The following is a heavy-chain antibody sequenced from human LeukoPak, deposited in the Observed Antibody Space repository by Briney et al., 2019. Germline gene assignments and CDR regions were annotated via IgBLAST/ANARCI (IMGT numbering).Heavy chain of an antibody. J-gene: IGHJ4*02. CDR1: GYSFTNYW. Sequence: GESLTISCKGSGYSFTNYWIGWVRQVPGKGLEWMGILYPGDFDTRYSPSFQGQVTISADKSISTAYLQWSSLKASDTAIYFCARHRGGYCSGGDCYLPGDYWGQGTLVTVSS. CDR3: ARHRGGYCSGGDCYLPGDY. D-gene: IGHD2-15*01. CDR2: LYPGDFDT. V-gene: IGHV5-51*01.